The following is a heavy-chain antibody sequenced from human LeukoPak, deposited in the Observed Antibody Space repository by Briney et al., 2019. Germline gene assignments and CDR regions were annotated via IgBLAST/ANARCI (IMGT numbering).Heavy chain of an antibody. CDR3: TTMVRGVLC. J-gene: IGHJ4*02. CDR2: FDPEDGET. CDR1: GYTFTGYY. Sequence: GASVKVSCNASGYTFTGYYMHWVRQAPGQGLEWMGGFDPEDGETIYAQKFQGRVTMTEDTSTDTAYMELSSLRSEDTAVYYCTTMVRGVLCWGQGTLVTVSS. D-gene: IGHD3-10*01. V-gene: IGHV1-24*01.